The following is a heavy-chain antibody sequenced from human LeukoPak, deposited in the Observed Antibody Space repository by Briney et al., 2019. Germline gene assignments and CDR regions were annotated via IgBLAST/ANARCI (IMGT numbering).Heavy chain of an antibody. CDR1: GGSFNGYY. Sequence: ASETLSLTCAVYGGSFNGYYWSWIRQPPGKGLEWIGEINHSGSTNYNPSLKSRVTISVDTSKNQFSLKLSSVTAADTAVYYCARVYYGSGSFDYWGQGTLVTVSS. CDR3: ARVYYGSGSFDY. CDR2: INHSGST. D-gene: IGHD3-10*01. J-gene: IGHJ4*02. V-gene: IGHV4-34*01.